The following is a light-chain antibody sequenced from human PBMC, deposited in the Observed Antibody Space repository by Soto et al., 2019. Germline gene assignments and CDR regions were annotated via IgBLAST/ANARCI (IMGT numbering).Light chain of an antibody. CDR3: SSYRSSRTVI. J-gene: IGLJ2*01. Sequence: QSALTQPASVSGSPGQSITISCTGTSSDVGGYNYVSWYQQHPGKAPKLIIYEVNDRPSGVSNRFSGSKSANTASLSISGLQAEDEAEYYCSSYRSSRTVIFGGGTKLTVL. CDR2: EVN. CDR1: SSDVGGYNY. V-gene: IGLV2-14*01.